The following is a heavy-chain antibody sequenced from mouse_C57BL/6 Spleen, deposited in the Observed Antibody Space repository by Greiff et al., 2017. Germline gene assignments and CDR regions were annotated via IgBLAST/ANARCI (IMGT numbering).Heavy chain of an antibody. CDR2: INPSNGGT. Sequence: QVHVKQPGTELVKPGASVKLSCKASGYTFTSYWMHWVKQRPGQGLEWIGNINPSNGGTNYNEKFKSKATLTVDKSSSTAYMQLSSLTSEDSAVYYCAREEDSSGYNYWGQGTTLTVSS. V-gene: IGHV1-53*01. D-gene: IGHD3-2*02. CDR1: GYTFTSYW. CDR3: AREEDSSGYNY. J-gene: IGHJ2*01.